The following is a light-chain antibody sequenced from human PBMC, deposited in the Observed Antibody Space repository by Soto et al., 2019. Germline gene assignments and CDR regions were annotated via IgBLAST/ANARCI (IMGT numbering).Light chain of an antibody. CDR1: QSVSSY. CDR2: DAS. V-gene: IGKV3-11*01. Sequence: EIVLTQSPATLSLSPGERATLSCRASQSVSSYLAWYQQKPGQARRLLIYDASNRATGIPARFSGSGSGTDFTLTISSLEPEDFAVYYCQQRSIWPWTFGQGTKVEIK. CDR3: QQRSIWPWT. J-gene: IGKJ1*01.